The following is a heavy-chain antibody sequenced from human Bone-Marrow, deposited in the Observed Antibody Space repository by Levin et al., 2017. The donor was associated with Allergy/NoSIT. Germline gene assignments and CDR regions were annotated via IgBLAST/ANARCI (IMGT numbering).Heavy chain of an antibody. J-gene: IGHJ6*03. Sequence: SETLSLTCTVSGGSISSGGYYWSWIRQHPGKGLEWIGYIYYSGSTYYNPSLKSRVTISVDTSKNQFSLKLSSVTAADTAVYYCARVIKVPLTPDYYYYYMDVWGKGTTVTVSS. V-gene: IGHV4-31*03. D-gene: IGHD3-10*01. CDR1: GGSISSGGYY. CDR3: ARVIKVPLTPDYYYYYMDV. CDR2: IYYSGST.